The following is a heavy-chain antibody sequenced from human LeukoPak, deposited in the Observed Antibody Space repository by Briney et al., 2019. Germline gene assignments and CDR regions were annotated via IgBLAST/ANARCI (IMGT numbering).Heavy chain of an antibody. CDR3: VIWGDYDVLTGYYVPDY. CDR1: GFTFSNYA. Sequence: GASLRLSCVASGFTFSNYAMSWVRQAPGKGLEWVSAITGGGTNRYYADSLKGRFTTSRDNSKNTVFLQMNSLRHEDTAIYYCVIWGDYDVLTGYYVPDYWGQGTLVTVAS. J-gene: IGHJ4*02. CDR2: ITGGGTNR. V-gene: IGHV3-23*01. D-gene: IGHD3-9*01.